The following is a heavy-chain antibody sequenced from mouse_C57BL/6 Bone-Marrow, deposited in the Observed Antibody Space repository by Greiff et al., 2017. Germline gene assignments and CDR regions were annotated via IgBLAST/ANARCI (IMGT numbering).Heavy chain of an antibody. CDR1: GFTFSSYA. CDR3: TRPYYGSSYWYFDV. D-gene: IGHD1-1*01. CDR2: ISSGGDYI. J-gene: IGHJ1*03. Sequence: EVKLVESGEGLVKPGGSLKLSCAASGFTFSSYAMSWVRQTPEKRLEWVAYISSGGDYIYYADTVKGRFTISRDNARNTLYLQMSSLKSEDTAMYYCTRPYYGSSYWYFDVWGTGTTVTVSS. V-gene: IGHV5-9-1*02.